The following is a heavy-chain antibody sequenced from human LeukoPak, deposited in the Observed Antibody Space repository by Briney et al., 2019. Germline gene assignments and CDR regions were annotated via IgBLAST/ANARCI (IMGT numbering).Heavy chain of an antibody. V-gene: IGHV3-21*04. CDR2: ISSSSSYI. D-gene: IGHD3-22*01. Sequence: GGSLRLSCSASGFTFSSFSMNWVRQAPGKGLEWVSSISSSSSYIYYADSVKGRFTISRDNSKNTLYLQMNSLRAEDTAVYYCARSGYYLGWFDPWGQGTLVTVSS. CDR1: GFTFSSFS. J-gene: IGHJ5*02. CDR3: ARSGYYLGWFDP.